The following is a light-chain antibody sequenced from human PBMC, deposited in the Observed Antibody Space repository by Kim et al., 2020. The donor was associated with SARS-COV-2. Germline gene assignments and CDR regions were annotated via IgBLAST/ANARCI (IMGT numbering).Light chain of an antibody. Sequence: GQSNAISCPGTSSDVGGYNYVSWYQLHPGNAPKLMIYDVSNRPSGVSKRFSGSKSGNTASLTISGLQAENEADYYCSSYTSSSTYVFGTGTKVTVL. CDR2: DVS. J-gene: IGLJ1*01. CDR1: SSDVGGYNY. V-gene: IGLV2-14*03. CDR3: SSYTSSSTYV.